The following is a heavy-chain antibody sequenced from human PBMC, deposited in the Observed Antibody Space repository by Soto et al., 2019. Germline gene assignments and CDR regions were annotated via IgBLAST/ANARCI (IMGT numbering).Heavy chain of an antibody. J-gene: IGHJ5*02. CDR2: ISAYNGNT. Sequence: QVHLVQSGAEVKKPGASVKVSCKASGYTFTSYGISWVRQAPGQGLEWMGWISAYNGNTNYVQQLQGRVTMTTDTSTSTAYLELRSLTSDDTAVYYCARVNWGVWFDPWGQGTLVTVSS. CDR1: GYTFTSYG. V-gene: IGHV1-18*01. CDR3: ARVNWGVWFDP. D-gene: IGHD7-27*01.